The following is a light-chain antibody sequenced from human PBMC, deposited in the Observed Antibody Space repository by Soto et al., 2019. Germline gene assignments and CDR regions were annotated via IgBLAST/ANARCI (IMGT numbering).Light chain of an antibody. Sequence: DIQMTQSPSTLSASVGDRVTITCRASQSISSWLAWYQQKPGKAPKLLIYDASSLESGVPSRFSGSGSGTEFTLTISSLQPDEFATYYCQQYNSYSWTFGQGTKVELK. J-gene: IGKJ1*01. CDR2: DAS. CDR3: QQYNSYSWT. CDR1: QSISSW. V-gene: IGKV1-5*01.